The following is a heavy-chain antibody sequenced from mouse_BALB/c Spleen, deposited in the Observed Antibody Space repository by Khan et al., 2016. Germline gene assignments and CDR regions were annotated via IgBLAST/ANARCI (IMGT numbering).Heavy chain of an antibody. Sequence: EVELVESGGGLVKPGGSLKLSCAASGFTFSSHAMSWVRQTPEKRLEWVASISSGGTTFYPASLKGRFTISRDNVRNILYLQMSSLMSEYTAMYYSVRGVIMVVDYFDYWGQGTTLTVSS. J-gene: IGHJ2*01. CDR3: VRGVIMVVDYFDY. V-gene: IGHV5-6-5*01. D-gene: IGHD1-1*01. CDR2: ISSGGTT. CDR1: GFTFSSHA.